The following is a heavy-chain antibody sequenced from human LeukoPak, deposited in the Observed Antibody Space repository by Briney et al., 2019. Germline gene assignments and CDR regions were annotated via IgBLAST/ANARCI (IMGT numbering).Heavy chain of an antibody. J-gene: IGHJ4*02. Sequence: PGGSLRLSCAASGFTFSSYAMSWVRQAPGKGLEWVSAISGSGGSTYYADSVKGRFTISRDNSKNTLYLQMNSLRAEDTAVYYCAKGNAGGFGEFADYWGQGTLVTVSS. CDR1: GFTFSSYA. D-gene: IGHD3-10*01. V-gene: IGHV3-23*01. CDR2: ISGSGGST. CDR3: AKGNAGGFGEFADY.